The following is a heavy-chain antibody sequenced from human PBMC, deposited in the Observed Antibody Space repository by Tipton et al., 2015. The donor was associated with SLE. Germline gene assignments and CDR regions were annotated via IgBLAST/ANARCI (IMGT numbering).Heavy chain of an antibody. Sequence: TLSLTCTVSGGSISSGDYYWSWIRQPPGKGLEWIGYIYYSGSTCYNPSLKSRVTISVDTSKNQFSLKLSSVTAADTAVYYCAVGGRFLEWLLYWDYWGQGTLVTVSS. CDR1: GGSISSGDYY. J-gene: IGHJ4*02. CDR3: AVGGRFLEWLLYWDY. D-gene: IGHD3-3*01. V-gene: IGHV4-30-4*01. CDR2: IYYSGST.